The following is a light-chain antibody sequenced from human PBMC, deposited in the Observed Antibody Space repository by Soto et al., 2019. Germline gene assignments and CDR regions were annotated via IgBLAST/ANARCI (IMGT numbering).Light chain of an antibody. Sequence: QSALTQPASVSGSPGQSITISCTGTNSDDGGYNYVSWYQHHPGKAPQLMIYEVSNRPSGVSNRFSGSKSGNTASLTISGLQAEDEADYYCSSYTTSTTWVFGGGTKLTVL. CDR3: SSYTTSTTWV. CDR1: NSDDGGYNY. V-gene: IGLV2-14*01. J-gene: IGLJ3*02. CDR2: EVS.